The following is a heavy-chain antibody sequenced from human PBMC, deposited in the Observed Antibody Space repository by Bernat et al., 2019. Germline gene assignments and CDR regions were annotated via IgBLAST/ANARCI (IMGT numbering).Heavy chain of an antibody. Sequence: EVQLVESGGGLVKPGGSLRLSCAASGFTFSNAWMSWVRQAPGKGLEWVGRIKSKTDGGTTDYAAPVKGRFTISRDDSKNTLYLQMNSLKTEDTAVYYCTTEVRLWWDHERKTGDYWGQGTLVTVSS. V-gene: IGHV3-15*01. CDR1: GFTFSNAW. CDR3: TTEVRLWWDHERKTGDY. D-gene: IGHD1-14*01. J-gene: IGHJ4*02. CDR2: IKSKTDGGTT.